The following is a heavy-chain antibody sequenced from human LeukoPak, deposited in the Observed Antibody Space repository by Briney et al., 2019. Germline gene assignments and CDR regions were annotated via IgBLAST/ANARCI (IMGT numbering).Heavy chain of an antibody. J-gene: IGHJ4*02. CDR2: ISGDGTTT. CDR1: GFTFSTSW. Sequence: GGSLRLSCAASGFTFSTSWMHWVRQAPGKGLVWVSRISGDGTTTTYADSVKGRFTISRDNAKNTLFLQMNSLRVDDTAVYYCTRVRSSSWYDYWGQGALVTVSS. D-gene: IGHD6-13*01. V-gene: IGHV3-74*01. CDR3: TRVRSSSWYDY.